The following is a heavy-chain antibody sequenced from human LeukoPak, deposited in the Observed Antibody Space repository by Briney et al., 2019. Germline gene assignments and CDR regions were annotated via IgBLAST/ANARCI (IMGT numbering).Heavy chain of an antibody. Sequence: GGSLRLSCAAWGITFSNSWMCELRQAPGKGLEGVANIKEDGSEKYYVNSVKGRFTTSRDNAKNSLYLQMNSLRAEDTAVYYCARGGGSGSYYKRELDYWGQGTLVTVSS. CDR3: ARGGGSGSYYKRELDY. D-gene: IGHD3-10*01. CDR1: GITFSNSW. CDR2: IKEDGSEK. V-gene: IGHV3-7*01. J-gene: IGHJ4*02.